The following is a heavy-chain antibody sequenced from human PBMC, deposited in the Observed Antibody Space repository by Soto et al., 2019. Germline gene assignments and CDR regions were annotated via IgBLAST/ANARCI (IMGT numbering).Heavy chain of an antibody. CDR3: AARTGTTGHDAFDI. V-gene: IGHV1-46*03. CDR2: INPSGGST. D-gene: IGHD1-7*01. J-gene: IGHJ3*02. Sequence: QVQLVQSGAEVKKPGASVKVSCKASGYTFTSYYMHWVRQAPGQGLEWMGIINPSGGSTSYAQKFQGRITMTMDTSTSTVYMELSSLRSEDTAVYYCAARTGTTGHDAFDIWGQGTMVTVSS. CDR1: GYTFTSYY.